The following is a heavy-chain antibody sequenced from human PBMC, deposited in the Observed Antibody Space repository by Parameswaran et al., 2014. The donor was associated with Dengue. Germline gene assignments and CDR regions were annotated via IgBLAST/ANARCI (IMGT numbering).Heavy chain of an antibody. J-gene: IGHJ4*02. D-gene: IGHD3-10*01. CDR3: ARVGRLLWFGELFEGGYYFDY. V-gene: IGHV1-2*02. Sequence: WVRQAPGQGLEWMGWINPNSGGTNYAQKFQGRVTMTRDTSISTAYMELSRLRSDDTAVYYCARVGRLLWFGELFEGGYYFDYWGQGTLVTVSS. CDR2: INPNSGGT.